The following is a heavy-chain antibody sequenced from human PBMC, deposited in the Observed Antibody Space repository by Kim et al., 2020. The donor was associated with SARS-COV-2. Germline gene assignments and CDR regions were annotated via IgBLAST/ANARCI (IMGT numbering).Heavy chain of an antibody. CDR2: ISGAGDKT. Sequence: GGSLRLSCAASGFKFDDYAMHWVRQVPGKGLEWVSLISGAGDKTNYADSVKGRFTISRDNSKNSLYLQMNSLRTEDTALYYCVRAGYSFTYTFDLWGQGATVPVSS. J-gene: IGHJ3*01. CDR3: VRAGYSFTYTFDL. D-gene: IGHD5-18*01. V-gene: IGHV3-43*02. CDR1: GFKFDDYA.